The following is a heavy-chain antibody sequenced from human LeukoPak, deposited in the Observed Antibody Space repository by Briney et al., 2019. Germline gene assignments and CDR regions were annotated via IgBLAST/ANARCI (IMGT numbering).Heavy chain of an antibody. V-gene: IGHV4-59*08. CDR1: GGSISSYY. CDR2: IYYSGST. D-gene: IGHD1-26*01. CDR3: ARLPSSGSYWGVNWFDP. J-gene: IGHJ5*02. Sequence: SETLSLTCTVSGGSISSYYWSWIRQPPGKGLEWIGYIYYSGSTDYNPFLKSRVTISVDTSKNQFSLKLSSVTAADTAVYYCARLPSSGSYWGVNWFDPWGQGTLVTVSS.